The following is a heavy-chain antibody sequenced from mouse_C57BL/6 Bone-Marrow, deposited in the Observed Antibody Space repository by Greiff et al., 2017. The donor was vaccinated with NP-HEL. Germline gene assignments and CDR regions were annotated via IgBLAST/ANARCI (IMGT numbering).Heavy chain of an antibody. Sequence: QVQLQQSGAELVKPGASVKMSCKASGYTFTSYWITWVKQRPGQGLEWIGDIYPGSGSTNYNEKFKSKATLTVDTSSSTAYMQLSSLTSEDSAVYYCARSGYYGSSYYYAMDYWGQGTSVTVSS. J-gene: IGHJ4*01. D-gene: IGHD1-1*01. CDR1: GYTFTSYW. V-gene: IGHV1-55*01. CDR2: IYPGSGST. CDR3: ARSGYYGSSYYYAMDY.